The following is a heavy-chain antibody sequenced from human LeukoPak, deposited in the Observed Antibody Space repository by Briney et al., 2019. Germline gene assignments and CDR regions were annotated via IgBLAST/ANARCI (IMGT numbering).Heavy chain of an antibody. CDR2: IIPILGIA. D-gene: IGHD2-21*02. Sequence: SVKVSCTASGGTFSSYAISWVRQAPGRGLEWMGRIIPILGIANYAQKFQGRVTITADKSTSTAYMELSSLRSEDTAVYYCARETYCGGDCYSELWFDPWGQGTLVTVSS. CDR1: GGTFSSYA. CDR3: ARETYCGGDCYSELWFDP. J-gene: IGHJ5*02. V-gene: IGHV1-69*04.